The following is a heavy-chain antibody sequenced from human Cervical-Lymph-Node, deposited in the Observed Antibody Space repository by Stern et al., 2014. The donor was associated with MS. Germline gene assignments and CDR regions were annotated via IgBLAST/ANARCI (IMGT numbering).Heavy chain of an antibody. CDR1: GYTFTNYW. CDR2: IYPGDSDT. V-gene: IGHV5-51*01. D-gene: IGHD2-2*01. Sequence: EFQLVQSGAEVRKPGESLQISCQGSGYTFTNYWIAWVRQMPGKGLEWMGIIYPGDSDTRYSPSFQGQVIISVDKSPHTADLPWRSLKPSDTAIYYCARVLAARLPGQYQYYYGMDVWAQGTTVTVSS. CDR3: ARVLAARLPGQYQYYYGMDV. J-gene: IGHJ6*02.